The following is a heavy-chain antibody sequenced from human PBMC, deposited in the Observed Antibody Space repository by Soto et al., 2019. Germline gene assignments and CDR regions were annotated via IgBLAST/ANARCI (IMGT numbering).Heavy chain of an antibody. CDR1: GFTLSSYW. Sequence: EVQLVESGGGLVQPGGSLRLSCAASGFTLSSYWMHWVRQAPVKGLVWVSSISTDASSTSYADPVKGRFTISRDNAKNTLYLQMNSVRAEDTAVYYCARLPNKSPQNWGQGTLVIVSP. CDR2: ISTDASST. V-gene: IGHV3-74*01. J-gene: IGHJ1*01. CDR3: ARLPNKSPQN.